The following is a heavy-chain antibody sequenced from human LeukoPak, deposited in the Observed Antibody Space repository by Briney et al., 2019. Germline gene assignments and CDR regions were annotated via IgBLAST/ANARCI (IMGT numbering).Heavy chain of an antibody. CDR2: IGTAGDT. D-gene: IGHD5-18*01. V-gene: IGHV3-13*01. CDR3: ARGIQLWSTYYYYYYMDV. J-gene: IGHJ6*03. Sequence: GGSLRLSCAASGFTFSSYDMHWVRQATGKGLEWVSAIGTAGDTYYPGSVKGRFTISRENAKNSLYLQMNSLRAGDTAVYYCARGIQLWSTYYYYYYMDVWGKGTTVTVSS. CDR1: GFTFSSYD.